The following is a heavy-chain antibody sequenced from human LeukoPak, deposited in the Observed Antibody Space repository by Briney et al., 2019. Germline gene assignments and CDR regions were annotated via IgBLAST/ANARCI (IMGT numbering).Heavy chain of an antibody. Sequence: SETLSLTCTVSGGSVSSGSYYWSWIRQPPGKGLEWIGYIYYSGSTNYNPSLKSRVTISVDTSKSQFSLKLSSVTAADTAVYYCARGALGYYYDSSGSLGPWGQGTLVTVSS. D-gene: IGHD3-22*01. CDR1: GGSVSSGSYY. CDR3: ARGALGYYYDSSGSLGP. CDR2: IYYSGST. V-gene: IGHV4-61*01. J-gene: IGHJ5*02.